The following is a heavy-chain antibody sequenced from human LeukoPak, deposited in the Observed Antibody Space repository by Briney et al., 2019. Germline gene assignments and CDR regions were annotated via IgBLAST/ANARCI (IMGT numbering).Heavy chain of an antibody. CDR3: ARDEGG. D-gene: IGHD3-16*01. CDR1: GFTFSSYS. Sequence: GGSLRLSCAASGFTFSSYSMNWVRQAPGKGLEWVATIKQDGSEKYYVDSVKGRFTISRDNAKNSLYLQMNSLRAEDTAVYYCARDEGGWGQGTLVTVSS. CDR2: IKQDGSEK. V-gene: IGHV3-7*03. J-gene: IGHJ4*02.